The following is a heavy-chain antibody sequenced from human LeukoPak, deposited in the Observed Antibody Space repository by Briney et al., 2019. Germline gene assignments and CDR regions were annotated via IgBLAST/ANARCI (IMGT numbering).Heavy chain of an antibody. CDR2: IYPGDSDT. CDR3: ARLLQSQTGELDY. J-gene: IGHJ4*02. CDR1: GYSFTTYW. D-gene: IGHD7-27*01. V-gene: IGHV5-51*01. Sequence: GESLKISCKDSGYSFTTYWIAWVGQMPGKGLEWMGIIYPGDSDTRYSPSFQGQVTISADKSISTAYLQWSSLKASDTAMYYCARLLQSQTGELDYWGQGTLVTVSS.